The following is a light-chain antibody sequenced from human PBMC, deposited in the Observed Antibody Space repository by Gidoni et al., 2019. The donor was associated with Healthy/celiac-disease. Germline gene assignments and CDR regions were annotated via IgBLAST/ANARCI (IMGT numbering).Light chain of an antibody. CDR1: SLRSYY. Sequence: SSELTQDPAVSVALGQTVRITCQGDSLRSYYARWYQQKPGQAPVLVIYGKNNRPSGIPDRFSASSSGNTASLTITGAQAEDDADYYCNSPDSSGNHYGFGTETKVTVL. J-gene: IGLJ1*01. CDR2: GKN. V-gene: IGLV3-19*01. CDR3: NSPDSSGNHYG.